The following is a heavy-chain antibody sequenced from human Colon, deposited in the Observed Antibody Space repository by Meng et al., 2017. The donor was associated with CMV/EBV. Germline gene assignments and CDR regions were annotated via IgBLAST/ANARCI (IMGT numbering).Heavy chain of an antibody. J-gene: IGHJ5*02. CDR1: GYPFTNYR. V-gene: IGHV7-4-1*02. Sequence: VSCKASGYPFTNYRMHWVRQAPGQGLEWMGWINTNSGNPAYAQSLSGRFAFSLDTSVSTAYLQISGVKAEDTAIYYCATSLGAGAWGQGTLVTVSS. CDR3: ATSLGAGA. D-gene: IGHD3-16*01. CDR2: INTNSGNP.